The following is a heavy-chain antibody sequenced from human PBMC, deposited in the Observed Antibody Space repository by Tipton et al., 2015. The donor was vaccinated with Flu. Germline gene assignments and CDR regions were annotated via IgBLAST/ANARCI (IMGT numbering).Heavy chain of an antibody. J-gene: IGHJ4*02. V-gene: IGHV3-7*01. CDR3: ARAVGSSSSY. D-gene: IGHD6-6*01. CDR1: GFTFSSYW. CDR2: IKQDGNEK. Sequence: SLRLSCAASGFTFSSYWMHWVRQAPGKGLEWVANIKQDGNEKYYVDSVKGRFTISRDNAKNSLYLQMNSLRAEDTVVYYCARAVGSSSSYWGQGTLVTVSS.